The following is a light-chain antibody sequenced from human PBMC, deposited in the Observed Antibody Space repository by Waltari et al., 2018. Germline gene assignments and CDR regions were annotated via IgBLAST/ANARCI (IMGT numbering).Light chain of an antibody. CDR2: VAS. CDR3: RRDYSYPRT. CDR1: QGIRND. Sequence: AIQMTQSPSSLSASVGDRVTITCRASQGIRNDLGWYQQKPGKAPKLLIFVASILQSGVPSRFSGSGSGTDFTLNISSLQPEDFATYYCRRDYSYPRTFGQGTKVEIK. V-gene: IGKV1-6*01. J-gene: IGKJ1*01.